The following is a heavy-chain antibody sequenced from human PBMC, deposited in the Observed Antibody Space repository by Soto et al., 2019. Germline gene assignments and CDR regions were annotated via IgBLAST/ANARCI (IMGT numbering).Heavy chain of an antibody. CDR2: ISGSGRST. V-gene: IGHV3-23*01. CDR1: GFTFTSYA. Sequence: HPGGSLRLSCVASGFTFTSYAMSWVRQAPGKGLEWVSAISGSGRSTNYADSVKGRFTISRDNSKNTLYLQMNSLRAEDMALYYCAKDFSYGSGSYYDAWGQGTLVTVSS. D-gene: IGHD3-10*01. CDR3: AKDFSYGSGSYYDA. J-gene: IGHJ5*02.